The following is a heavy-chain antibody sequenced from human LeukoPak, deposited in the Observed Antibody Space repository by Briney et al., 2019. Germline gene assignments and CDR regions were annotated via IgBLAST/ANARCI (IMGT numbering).Heavy chain of an antibody. D-gene: IGHD3-10*01. CDR2: IIPIFGTA. CDR3: ASNYYYGSGSPY. CDR1: GGTFSSYA. J-gene: IGHJ4*02. Sequence: GASVKVSCKASGGTFSSYAISWVRQAPGQGLEWMGGIIPIFGTANYAQKFQGRVTITTDESTSTAYMELSSLRSEDTAVYYCASNYYYGSGSPYWGQGTLVTVSS. V-gene: IGHV1-69*05.